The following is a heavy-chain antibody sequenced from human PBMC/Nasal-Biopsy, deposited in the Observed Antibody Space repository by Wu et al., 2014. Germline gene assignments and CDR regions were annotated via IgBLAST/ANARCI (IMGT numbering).Heavy chain of an antibody. CDR1: GFTFSSYA. J-gene: IGHJ4*02. CDR2: ISYDGSNK. D-gene: IGHD3-10*01. Sequence: LRLSCAASGFTFSSYAMHWVRQAPGKGLEWVAVISYDGSNKYYADSVKGRFTISRDNSKNTLYLQMNSLRAEDTAVYYCARPEGSGSNFDYWGQGTLVTVSS. CDR3: ARPEGSGSNFDY. V-gene: IGHV3-30*01.